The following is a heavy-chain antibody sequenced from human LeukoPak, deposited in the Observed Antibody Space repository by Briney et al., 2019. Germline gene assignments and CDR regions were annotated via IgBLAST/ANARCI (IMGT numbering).Heavy chain of an antibody. V-gene: IGHV4-38-2*02. J-gene: IGHJ4*02. D-gene: IGHD5/OR15-5a*01. CDR1: DYSISSGYGYY. Sequence: SETLSLTCTVSDYSISSGYGYYWGWIRQPPGKGLEWIGNIYHSGITYYNHFDSSLKSRVTISIDTSKNQFSLRLTSVTAADTAVYFCATLVSTRYYFDYWGQGTLVTVSS. CDR2: IYHSGIT. CDR3: ATLVSTRYYFDY.